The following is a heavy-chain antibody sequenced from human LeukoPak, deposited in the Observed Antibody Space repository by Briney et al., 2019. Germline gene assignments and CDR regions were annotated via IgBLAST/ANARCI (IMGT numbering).Heavy chain of an antibody. J-gene: IGHJ4*02. CDR2: IIPILGIA. CDR3: ARAWYSSSWERD. Sequence: SVKVSCKASGGTFSSYAISWVRQAPGQGLEWMGRIIPILGIANYAQKFQGRVTITADKSTSTAYMELSSLRSEDTAVYYCARAWYSSSWERDWGQGTLVTVSS. V-gene: IGHV1-69*04. D-gene: IGHD6-13*01. CDR1: GGTFSSYA.